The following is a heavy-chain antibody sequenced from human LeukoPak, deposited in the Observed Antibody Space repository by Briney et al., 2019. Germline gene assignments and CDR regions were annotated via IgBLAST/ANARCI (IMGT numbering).Heavy chain of an antibody. CDR2: IYYSGST. V-gene: IGHV4-31*03. CDR1: GGSISSGGYY. D-gene: IGHD3-22*01. Sequence: PSQTLSLTCTVSGGSISSGGYYWSWIRQHPGKGLEWIGYIYYSGSTYYNPSLKSRVTISVDTSKNQFSLKLSSVTAADTAVYYCARGVREERYYDSSGYYYIAFDIWGQGTMVTVSS. CDR3: ARGVREERYYDSSGYYYIAFDI. J-gene: IGHJ3*02.